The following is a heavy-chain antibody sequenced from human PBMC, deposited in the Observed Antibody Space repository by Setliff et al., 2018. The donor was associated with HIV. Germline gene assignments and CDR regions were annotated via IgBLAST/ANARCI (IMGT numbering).Heavy chain of an antibody. J-gene: IGHJ4*02. Sequence: GGSLRLSCAASGFTFNDYAMHWVRQAPGKGLVWVTRINSDGSSTTYADFVKGRFTISRDNAKNTLYLQMNSLRAEDTAVYSCARARGGNSEWSYWGQGTLVTVSS. CDR1: GFTFNDYA. CDR3: ARARGGNSEWSY. D-gene: IGHD2-15*01. CDR2: INSDGSST. V-gene: IGHV3-74*03.